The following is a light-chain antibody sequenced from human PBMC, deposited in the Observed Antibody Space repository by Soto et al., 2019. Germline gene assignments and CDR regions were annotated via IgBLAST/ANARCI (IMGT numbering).Light chain of an antibody. CDR1: QSVSSY. CDR2: GAS. J-gene: IGKJ1*01. CDR3: QQYDSSTKT. Sequence: EIVMTQSPATLSVSPGDSATLSCRASQSVSSYLAWYQQKPGQAPRXXIYGASSRETGIPDRFSGSGSGTDFTLTISRLEPEDFAVYYCQQYDSSTKTFGQGTKVDIK. V-gene: IGKV3-20*01.